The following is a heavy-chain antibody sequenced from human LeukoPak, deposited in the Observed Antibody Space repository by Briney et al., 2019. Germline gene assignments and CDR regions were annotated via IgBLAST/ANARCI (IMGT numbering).Heavy chain of an antibody. CDR1: GGSISSYY. V-gene: IGHV4-59*08. Sequence: SETLSLTCTVSGGSISSYYWSWIRQPPGKGLEWIGYIYYSGSTNYNPSLKSRVTISVDTSKNQFSLKLSSVTAADTAVHYCARRGYCSGGSCYPPGAFDIWGQGTMVTVSS. CDR2: IYYSGST. CDR3: ARRGYCSGGSCYPPGAFDI. D-gene: IGHD2-15*01. J-gene: IGHJ3*02.